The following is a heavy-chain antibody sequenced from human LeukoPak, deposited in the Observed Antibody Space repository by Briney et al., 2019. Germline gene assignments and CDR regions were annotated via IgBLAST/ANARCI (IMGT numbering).Heavy chain of an antibody. CDR1: GFSFSGSD. J-gene: IGHJ4*02. CDR2: IRSKANNYAT. V-gene: IGHV3-73*01. D-gene: IGHD3-22*01. Sequence: GGSLRLSCAASGFSFSGSDIHWVRQASGKGLEGVGHIRSKANNYATESSASVKGRFTISRDESKNTAYLQMNSLKTEDTAVYYCMAAVDLGSGYWEVYWGQGTLVTVSS. CDR3: MAAVDLGSGYWEVY.